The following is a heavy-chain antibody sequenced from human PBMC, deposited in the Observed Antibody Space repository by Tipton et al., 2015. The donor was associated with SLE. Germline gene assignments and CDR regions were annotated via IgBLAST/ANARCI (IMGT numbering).Heavy chain of an antibody. CDR1: GFSFSSHE. Sequence: SGFSFSSHEMTWVRQAPGKGLEWISYIGSTTSTKHYADSVKDRFTISRDNAKNSLYLQMRSLRVEDTAVYYCAKIVLMVYAPGDYFDYWGQGTLVTVSS. CDR3: AKIVLMVYAPGDYFDY. CDR2: IGSTTSTK. V-gene: IGHV3-48*03. D-gene: IGHD2-8*01. J-gene: IGHJ4*02.